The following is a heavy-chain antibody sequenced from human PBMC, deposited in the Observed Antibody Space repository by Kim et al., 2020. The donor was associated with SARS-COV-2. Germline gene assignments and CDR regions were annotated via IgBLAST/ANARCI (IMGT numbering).Heavy chain of an antibody. D-gene: IGHD3-22*01. CDR2: INTNTGNP. Sequence: ASVKVSCKASGYTFTSYAMNWVRQAPGQGLEWMGWINTNTGNPTYAQGFTGRFVFSLDTSVSTAYLQISSLKAEDTAVYYCARDYYDSSGYYYYYYGMDVWGQGTTVTVSS. CDR1: GYTFTSYA. J-gene: IGHJ6*02. CDR3: ARDYYDSSGYYYYYYGMDV. V-gene: IGHV7-4-1*02.